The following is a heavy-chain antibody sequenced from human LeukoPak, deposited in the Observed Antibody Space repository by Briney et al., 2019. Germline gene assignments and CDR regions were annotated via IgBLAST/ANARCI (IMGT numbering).Heavy chain of an antibody. Sequence: SETLSLTCDVSGVSINTCCYYWTWIRQPPGKGLEWIGYKYYSGSTRYNSSLRSRLTISLDSSKNQFSLRLTSVTAADAAVYYCARGRSYGFDFDSWGPGTLVIVSS. CDR1: GVSINTCCYY. V-gene: IGHV4-61*01. J-gene: IGHJ4*02. D-gene: IGHD5-18*01. CDR3: ARGRSYGFDFDS. CDR2: KYYSGST.